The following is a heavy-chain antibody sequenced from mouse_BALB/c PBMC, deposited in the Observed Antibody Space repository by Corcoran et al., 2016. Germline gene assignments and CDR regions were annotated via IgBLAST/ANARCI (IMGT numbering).Heavy chain of an antibody. CDR2: ISYDGSN. CDR3: AREGTTAPDY. J-gene: IGHJ2*01. D-gene: IGHD2-1*01. CDR1: GYSITSGYY. Sequence: DVQLQESGPGLVKPSQSLSLTCSVTGYSITSGYYWNWIRQFPGNKLEWMGYISYDGSNNYNPSLKNRISITRDTSKNQFFLKLNSVTTEDTATYYCAREGTTAPDYWGQGTTLTVSS. V-gene: IGHV3-6*02.